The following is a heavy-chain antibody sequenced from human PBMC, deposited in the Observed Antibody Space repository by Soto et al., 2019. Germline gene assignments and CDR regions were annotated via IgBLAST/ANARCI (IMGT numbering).Heavy chain of an antibody. Sequence: GGSLRLSCAASGFTVSSNYMSWVRQAPGKGLEWVSVIYSGGSTYYADSVKGRFTISRDNSKNTLYLQMNSLRAEDTAVYYCARTPSSSYYYYMDVWGKGTTVTVSS. V-gene: IGHV3-53*01. D-gene: IGHD6-6*01. CDR1: GFTVSSNY. CDR3: ARTPSSSYYYYMDV. CDR2: IYSGGST. J-gene: IGHJ6*03.